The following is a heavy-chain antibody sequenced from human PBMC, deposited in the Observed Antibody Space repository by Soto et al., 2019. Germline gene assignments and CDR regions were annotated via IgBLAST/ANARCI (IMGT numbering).Heavy chain of an antibody. D-gene: IGHD3-9*01. V-gene: IGHV1-8*01. Sequence: GASVKVSCKASGYTFTSYDINWVRQATGQGLEWMGWMNPNSGNTGYAQKFQGRVTMTRSTSISTAYMELSSLRSEDTAVYYCARGLTYNVLRYFDWLNKNAFDYWGQGTLVTVSS. CDR2: MNPNSGNT. J-gene: IGHJ4*02. CDR3: ARGLTYNVLRYFDWLNKNAFDY. CDR1: GYTFTSYD.